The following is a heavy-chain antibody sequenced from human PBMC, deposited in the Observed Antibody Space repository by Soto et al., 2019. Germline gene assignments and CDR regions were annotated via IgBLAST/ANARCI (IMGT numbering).Heavy chain of an antibody. CDR3: ARVQLWPPYYFDY. Sequence: QVQLVQSGAEVKKPGASVKVSCKASGYTFTSYYMHWVRQAAGQGLEWMGIINPSGGSTSYAQKLQGRVTMTRDTSTSTVYMELSSLRSEDTAVYYCARVQLWPPYYFDYWGQGTLVTVSS. CDR1: GYTFTSYY. V-gene: IGHV1-46*01. J-gene: IGHJ4*02. CDR2: INPSGGST. D-gene: IGHD5-18*01.